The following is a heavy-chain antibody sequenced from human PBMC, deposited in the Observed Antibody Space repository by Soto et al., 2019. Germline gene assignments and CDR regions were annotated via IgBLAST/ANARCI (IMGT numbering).Heavy chain of an antibody. J-gene: IGHJ4*02. D-gene: IGHD5-18*01. CDR2: INAGNGNT. CDR1: GYTFTSYA. Sequence: ASVKVSCKASGYTFTSYAMHWVRQAPGQRLEWMGWINAGNGNTKYSQKFQGRVTITRDTSASTTYMELSSLRSEDTAVYYCAREYISAYSFGYWGQGTLVTVSS. V-gene: IGHV1-3*01. CDR3: AREYISAYSFGY.